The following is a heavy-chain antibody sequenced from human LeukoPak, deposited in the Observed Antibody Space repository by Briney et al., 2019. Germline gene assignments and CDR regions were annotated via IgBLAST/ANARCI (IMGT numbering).Heavy chain of an antibody. CDR2: ISSSGDTR. J-gene: IGHJ4*02. D-gene: IGHD6-19*01. CDR3: ATQTVASTFDY. V-gene: IGHV3-48*03. Sequence: QPGGSLRLSCAASEFAFSVYEMYWVRQAPGKGLEWVSYISSSGDTRYYADSVKGRFTISRDNAKNSLYLQMNSLRAEDTAVYYCATQTVASTFDYWGQGALVTVSS. CDR1: EFAFSVYE.